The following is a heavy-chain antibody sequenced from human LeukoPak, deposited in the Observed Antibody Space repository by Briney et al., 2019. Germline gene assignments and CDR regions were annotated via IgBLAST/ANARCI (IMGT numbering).Heavy chain of an antibody. D-gene: IGHD3-9*01. V-gene: IGHV3-23*01. CDR2: ISKSGDGT. Sequence: GGSLRLSCAASGFTFSSYAMSWVRQAPGKGLEWISGISKSGDGTYYADSVKGRFTISRDNSKNTLYLQMNSLRAEDTAVYYCASRLTGTYFDDWGQGTLVTVSS. CDR3: ASRLTGTYFDD. J-gene: IGHJ4*02. CDR1: GFTFSSYA.